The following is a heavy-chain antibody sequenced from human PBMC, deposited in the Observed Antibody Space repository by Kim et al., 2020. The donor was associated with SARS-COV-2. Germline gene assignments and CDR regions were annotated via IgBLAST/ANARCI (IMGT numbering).Heavy chain of an antibody. CDR3: ARVGSSYDSKDSVSFVVDY. CDR2: ISSSSSYI. D-gene: IGHD3-22*01. CDR1: GFTFSSYS. J-gene: IGHJ4*02. V-gene: IGHV3-21*01. Sequence: GGSLRLSCAASGFTFSSYSMNWVRQAPGKGLEWVSSISSSSSYIYYADSVKGRFTISRDNAKNSLYLQMNSLRAEDTAVYYCARVGSSYDSKDSVSFVVDYWGQGTLVTVSS.